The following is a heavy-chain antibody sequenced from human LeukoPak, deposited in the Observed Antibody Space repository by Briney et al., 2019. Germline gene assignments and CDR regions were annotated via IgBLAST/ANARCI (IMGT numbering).Heavy chain of an antibody. Sequence: GGSLRLSCAVSGFTFSSYWMHWVRQAPGKGLVWVSRIDRDGSRINYADSVKGRFTISRDNSKNTLYLQMNSLRAEDTAVYYCHYYDSSGYYFLDPIDYWGQGTLVTVSS. J-gene: IGHJ4*02. CDR1: GFTFSSYW. CDR3: HYYDSSGYYFLDPIDY. CDR2: IDRDGSRI. V-gene: IGHV3-74*01. D-gene: IGHD3-22*01.